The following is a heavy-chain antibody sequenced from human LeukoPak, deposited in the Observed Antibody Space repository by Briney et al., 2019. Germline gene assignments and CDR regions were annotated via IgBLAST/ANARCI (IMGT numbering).Heavy chain of an antibody. V-gene: IGHV3-43*02. CDR2: VKGDGVTT. D-gene: IGHD6-19*01. CDR1: GFTFNAYA. CDR3: VRDTGSGWDFDY. Sequence: GGSLPVSRAASGFTFNAYALHWVRQAPGKGLEWVSLVKGDGVTTDYANSLEGRFTVSRDNSKNSLYLQMSNLRTEDTALYYCVRDTGSGWDFDYWGPGNLFSVSS. J-gene: IGHJ4*01.